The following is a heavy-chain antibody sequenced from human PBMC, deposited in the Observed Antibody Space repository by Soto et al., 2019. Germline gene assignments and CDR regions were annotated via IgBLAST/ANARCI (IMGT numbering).Heavy chain of an antibody. J-gene: IGHJ6*02. Sequence: SVKVSCKASGYTFTSYYMHWVRQAPGQGLEWMGIINPSGGSTSYAQKFQGRVTMTRDTSTSTVYMELSSLRSEDTAVYYCARDHSYSSSWYVVANYYYYYGMDVWGQGTTVTVSS. V-gene: IGHV1-46*01. CDR3: ARDHSYSSSWYVVANYYYYYGMDV. CDR2: INPSGGST. D-gene: IGHD6-13*01. CDR1: GYTFTSYY.